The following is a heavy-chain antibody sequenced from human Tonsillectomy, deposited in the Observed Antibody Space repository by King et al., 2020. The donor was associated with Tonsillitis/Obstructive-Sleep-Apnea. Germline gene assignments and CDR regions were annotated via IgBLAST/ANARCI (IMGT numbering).Heavy chain of an antibody. CDR3: AGCAFPEIGRYLYNWFDP. J-gene: IGHJ5*02. V-gene: IGHV5-51*03. D-gene: IGHD1-26*01. CDR1: GYSFTSYW. CDR2: IYPGDSDT. Sequence: LQLVQSGAEVKKPGESLKISCKGSGYSFTSYWIGWVRQMPGKGLEWMGIIYPGDSDTTYIPSFQRQVTISADKSISTAYLQWSSLKASDTAMYYCAGCAFPEIGRYLYNWFDPWGQGTLVTVSS.